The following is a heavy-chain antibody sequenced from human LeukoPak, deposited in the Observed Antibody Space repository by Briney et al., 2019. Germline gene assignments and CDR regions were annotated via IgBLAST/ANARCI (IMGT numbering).Heavy chain of an antibody. CDR1: GGTFSSYA. Sequence: ASVKVSCKASGGTFSSYAISWVRQAPGKGLEWMGWISAYYGNTNYVQKLQGRATMTTHTSTSTAYIELRSQRSDDTAVYYCARMPPGTGNYYYYYYMDVWGKGTTVTVSS. V-gene: IGHV1-18*01. J-gene: IGHJ6*03. CDR3: ARMPPGTGNYYYYYYMDV. CDR2: ISAYYGNT. D-gene: IGHD1-1*01.